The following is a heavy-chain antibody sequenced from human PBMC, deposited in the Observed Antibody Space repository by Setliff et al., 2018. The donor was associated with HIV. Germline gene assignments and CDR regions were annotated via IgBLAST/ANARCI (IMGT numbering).Heavy chain of an antibody. Sequence: PSETLSLTCTVSGDSISRDFYYWNWIRQPAGKGLEWIGHIYTNGRTHYNPSLKSRVTISMDTSKNQFSLKLSSVTAADTAVYYCARGEFYCGTDCYWSPFDYWGQGILVTVSS. V-gene: IGHV4-61*09. CDR2: IYTNGRT. CDR1: GDSISRDFYY. D-gene: IGHD2-21*02. CDR3: ARGEFYCGTDCYWSPFDY. J-gene: IGHJ4*02.